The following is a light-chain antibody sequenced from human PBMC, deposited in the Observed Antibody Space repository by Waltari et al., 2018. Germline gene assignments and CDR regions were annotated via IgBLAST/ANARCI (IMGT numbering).Light chain of an antibody. CDR3: QQSNNWPWT. CDR1: QNVGNN. Sequence: EVVMTQSPATLSVSPGERATLSCRASQNVGNNLAWYQQKPAQAPRLLIPGASTRATGIPARFTGSGYETQFPLTISSLQSEDFALYYCQQSNNWPWTFGQGTKVEIK. V-gene: IGKV3-15*01. CDR2: GAS. J-gene: IGKJ1*01.